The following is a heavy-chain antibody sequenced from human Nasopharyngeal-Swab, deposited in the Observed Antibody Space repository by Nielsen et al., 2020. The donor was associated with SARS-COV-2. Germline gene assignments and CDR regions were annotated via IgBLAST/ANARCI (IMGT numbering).Heavy chain of an antibody. CDR2: ITVSGDAT. CDR3: APDPNWCLGY. CDR1: GFTFDGYV. V-gene: IGHV3-23*01. D-gene: IGHD4/OR15-4a*01. Sequence: GGSLRLSCAASGFTFDGYVMIWVRQAPGEGLEWVSDITVSGDATNYAESVKGRFTISRDNSKNLLYLQMNSLRVEDTATYYCAPDPNWCLGYWGQGTLVTVSS. J-gene: IGHJ4*02.